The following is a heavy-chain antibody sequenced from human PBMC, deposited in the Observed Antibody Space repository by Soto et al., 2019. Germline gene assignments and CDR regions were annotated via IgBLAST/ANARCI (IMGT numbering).Heavy chain of an antibody. V-gene: IGHV1-2*04. CDR3: ARGHYYDSSGYFYAKLDP. D-gene: IGHD3-22*01. J-gene: IGHJ5*02. CDR1: GYTFTGYY. Sequence: ASVKVSCKASGYTFTGYYSHWVRQAPGQGLEWMGWINPNSGGTNYAQKFQGWVTMTRDTSISTAYMELSRLRSDDTAVYYCARGHYYDSSGYFYAKLDPWGQGTLVTVSS. CDR2: INPNSGGT.